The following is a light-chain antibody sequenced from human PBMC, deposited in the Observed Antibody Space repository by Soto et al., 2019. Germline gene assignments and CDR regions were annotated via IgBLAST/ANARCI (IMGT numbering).Light chain of an antibody. J-gene: IGLJ1*01. CDR2: DVS. V-gene: IGLV2-14*03. CDR3: NSYREDHPRFYV. CDR1: SSDVGGYNY. Sequence: QSALTQPASVSGSPGQSITISCTGTSSDVGGYNYVSWYQHHPGKAPKLMIFDVSNRPSGVSNRFSGSKSGNTASLAISGLQAEDEADYYCNSYREDHPRFYVFGTGTKVTVL.